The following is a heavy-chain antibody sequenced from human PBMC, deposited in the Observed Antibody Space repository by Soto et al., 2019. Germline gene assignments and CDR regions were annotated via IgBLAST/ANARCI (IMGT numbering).Heavy chain of an antibody. CDR3: ARANEYYYDSSNPPHFDY. D-gene: IGHD3-22*01. CDR2: ISYDGSNK. CDR1: GFTFSSYA. Sequence: GGSLRLSCAASGFTFSSYAMHWVRQAPGKGLEWVAVISYDGSNKYYADSVKGRFTISRDNSKNTLYLQMNSLRAEDTAVYYCARANEYYYDSSNPPHFDYWGQGTLVTVSS. J-gene: IGHJ4*02. V-gene: IGHV3-30-3*01.